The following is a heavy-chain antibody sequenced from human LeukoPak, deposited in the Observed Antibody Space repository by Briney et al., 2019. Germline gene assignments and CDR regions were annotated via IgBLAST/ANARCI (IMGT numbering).Heavy chain of an antibody. V-gene: IGHV3-66*01. CDR1: GFTFSSNY. Sequence: GGSLRLSCAASGFTFSSNYMSWVRHTPGKGLEWVSLIYSGGSTYYADSVKGRFTISRDNSKNTLYLQMNSLRAEDTAVCYCASRNKGYYYGMDVWGQGTTVTVSS. CDR2: IYSGGST. CDR3: ASRNKGYYYGMDV. J-gene: IGHJ6*02.